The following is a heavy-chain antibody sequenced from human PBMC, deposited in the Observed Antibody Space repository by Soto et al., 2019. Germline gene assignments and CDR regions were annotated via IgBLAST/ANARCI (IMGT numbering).Heavy chain of an antibody. CDR3: TRGCSGDTCSPFLDY. V-gene: IGHV3-74*01. J-gene: IGHJ4*02. CDR1: GFTFSSYW. CDR2: ININGRST. D-gene: IGHD2-15*01. Sequence: EVQLVESGGGLVQPGGSLRLSCAASGFTFSSYWLHWVRQAPGKGLVWVSRININGRSTDYAASVKGRFTISRDNATNTLYLQMNSLGAADTAVYYCTRGCSGDTCSPFLDYWGQGILVTVSS.